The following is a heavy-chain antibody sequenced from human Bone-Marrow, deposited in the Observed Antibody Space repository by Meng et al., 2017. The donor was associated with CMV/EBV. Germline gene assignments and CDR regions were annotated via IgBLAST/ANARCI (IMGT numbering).Heavy chain of an antibody. CDR3: TTLTMYYGMDV. V-gene: IGHV3-15*01. J-gene: IGHJ6*02. Sequence: GGSLRLSCAASGFTFTNAWMSWVRQTPGKGLEWVGRIKSESDGGTTDYAAPVKGRFTISRDDSKNTLYLQMNSLKIEDTAVYYCTTLTMYYGMDVWGQGTTVTVSS. CDR2: IKSESDGGTT. D-gene: IGHD3-3*01. CDR1: GFTFTNAW.